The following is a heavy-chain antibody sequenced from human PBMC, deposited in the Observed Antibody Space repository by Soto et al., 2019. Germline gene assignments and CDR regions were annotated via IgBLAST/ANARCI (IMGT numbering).Heavy chain of an antibody. J-gene: IGHJ4*02. CDR2: IIPIFGTA. D-gene: IGHD6-19*01. CDR3: ARLGGGGAVAGIFDY. Sequence: ASVKVSCKASGGTFSSYATSWVRQAPGQGLEWMGGIIPIFGTANYAQKFQGRVTITADKSTSTAYMELSSLRSEDTAGYYCARLGGGGAVAGIFDYWGQGTLVTSPQ. CDR1: GGTFSSYA. V-gene: IGHV1-69*06.